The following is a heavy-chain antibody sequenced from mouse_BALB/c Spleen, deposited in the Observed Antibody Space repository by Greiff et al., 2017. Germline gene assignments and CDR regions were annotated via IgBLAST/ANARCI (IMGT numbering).Heavy chain of an antibody. CDR1: GYTFTSYY. D-gene: IGHD2-14*01. CDR2: INPSNGGT. J-gene: IGHJ3*01. Sequence: QVQLQQSGAELVKPGASVKLSCKASGYTFTSYYMYWVKQRPGQGLEWIGEINPSNGGTNFNEKFKSKATLTVDQSSSTAYMQLSSLTSEDSAVYYCTRGYYRYDGMAWFAYWGQGTLVTVSA. V-gene: IGHV1S16*01. CDR3: TRGYYRYDGMAWFAY.